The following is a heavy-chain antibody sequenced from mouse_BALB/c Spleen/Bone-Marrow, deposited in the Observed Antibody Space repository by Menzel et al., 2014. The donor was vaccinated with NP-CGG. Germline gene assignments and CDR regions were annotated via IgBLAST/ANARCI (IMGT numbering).Heavy chain of an antibody. V-gene: IGHV2-9*02. D-gene: IGHD1-1*01. Sequence: AQVVESGPGLVAPSQSLSIPCTVSGFSLTSYGVHWVRQPPGKGLEWLGVIWAGGSINYNSDLMSRLRVRKDNTKRQVILKMNSLQTDDTAMCYCARDRGTTRAMDYWGQGTSVTVSS. CDR2: IWAGGSI. J-gene: IGHJ4*01. CDR1: GFSLTSYG. CDR3: ARDRGTTRAMDY.